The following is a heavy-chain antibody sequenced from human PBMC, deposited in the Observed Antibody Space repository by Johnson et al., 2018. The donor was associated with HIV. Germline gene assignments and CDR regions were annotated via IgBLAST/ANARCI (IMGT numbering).Heavy chain of an antibody. J-gene: IGHJ3*02. CDR2: INWNGGKT. Sequence: VQLVESGGGVVRPGGSLRLSCAASGFTFDDYGMSWVRQAPGKGLEWVSGINWNGGKTAYADSVKGRFTISRDNAKNPLYLQMNSLRAEDTALYFCARDGRGEQLVDQGDAFDIWGQGTMVTVSS. CDR3: ARDGRGEQLVDQGDAFDI. D-gene: IGHD6-6*01. CDR1: GFTFDDYG. V-gene: IGHV3-20*04.